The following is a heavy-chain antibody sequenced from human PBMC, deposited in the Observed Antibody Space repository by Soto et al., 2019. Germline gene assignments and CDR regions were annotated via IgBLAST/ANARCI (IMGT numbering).Heavy chain of an antibody. CDR1: GFSFGSYA. CDR3: ARDFEPTEGYYYYYGMDV. Sequence: GGSLRLSCAASGFSFGSYAMYWVRQPPGKGLEWVATVSYEGSIAYYSDSVKGRFTISRDNSMHTIYLQMNSLRAEDSALYYFARDFEPTEGYYYYYGMDVWGEWTRVTVSS. J-gene: IGHJ6*01. D-gene: IGHD3-9*01. CDR2: VSYEGSIA. V-gene: IGHV3-30*03.